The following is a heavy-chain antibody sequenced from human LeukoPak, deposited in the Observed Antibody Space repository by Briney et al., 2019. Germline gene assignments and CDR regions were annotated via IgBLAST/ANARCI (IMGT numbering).Heavy chain of an antibody. CDR1: GYTFTSYD. CDR2: MNPNSGVT. V-gene: IGHV1-8*01. J-gene: IGHJ6*04. CDR3: ARLERMDV. Sequence: ASVKVSCKXSGYTFTSYDINWVRQSTGQGLEWMGWMNPNSGVTVYAQKFQGRVTMTRNTSVSTAYMELSGLRSDDTAVYYCARLERMDVWGKGTTVTVSS.